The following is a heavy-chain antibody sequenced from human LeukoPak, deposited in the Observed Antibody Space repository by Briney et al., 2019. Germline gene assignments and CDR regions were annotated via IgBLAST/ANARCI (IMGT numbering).Heavy chain of an antibody. CDR3: ATSRFSGGLGRFDP. V-gene: IGHV4-61*02. CDR2: IYTSGNT. CDR1: GDSISSGTYY. D-gene: IGHD3-10*01. Sequence: PSETLSLTCTVSGDSISSGTYYWNWIRQPAGKRLEWIGRIYTSGNTYHNPSLKSRVTISVDTSKNQISLNLTSVTAADTAVYYCATSRFSGGLGRFDPWGQGTLVTVSS. J-gene: IGHJ5*02.